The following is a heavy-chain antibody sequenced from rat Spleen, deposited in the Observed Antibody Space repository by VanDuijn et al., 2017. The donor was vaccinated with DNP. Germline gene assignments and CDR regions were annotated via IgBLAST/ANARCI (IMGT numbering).Heavy chain of an antibody. V-gene: IGHV3-1*01. CDR3: ARWNIRTSTLEY. CDR2: ISYSGTT. CDR1: GFSITSNY. D-gene: IGHD4-3*01. Sequence: EVQLQESGPGLVKPSQSLSLTCSVTGFSITSNYWGWFRKFPGNKMELIRHISYSGTTRYHPSLKIRISITRDTSKKQFFLQLSSVTTEDTATYDCARWNIRTSTLEYWGPGVMGIVSP. J-gene: IGHJ2*01.